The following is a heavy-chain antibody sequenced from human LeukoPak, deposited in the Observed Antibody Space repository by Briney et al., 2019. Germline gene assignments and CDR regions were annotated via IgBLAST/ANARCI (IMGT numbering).Heavy chain of an antibody. CDR3: ASAYSSPYYYYGMDV. CDR2: ISGSGGST. Sequence: GGSLRLSCAASGFTFSSYAMSWVRQAPGKGLECVSAISGSGGSTYYADSVKGRFTISRDNSKNTLYLQMNSLRAEDTAVYYCASAYSSPYYYYGMDVWGQGTTVTVSS. J-gene: IGHJ6*02. CDR1: GFTFSSYA. V-gene: IGHV3-23*01. D-gene: IGHD6-13*01.